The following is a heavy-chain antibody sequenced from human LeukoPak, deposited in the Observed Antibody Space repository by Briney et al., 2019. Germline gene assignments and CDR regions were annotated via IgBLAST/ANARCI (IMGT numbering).Heavy chain of an antibody. V-gene: IGHV3-7*01. CDR1: GFIFSNYG. CDR2: IKQDGSEK. Sequence: GGSLRLSCAASGFIFSNYGMNWVRQAPGKGLEWVANIKQDGSEKYYVDSVKGRFTISRDNAKNSLYLQMNSLRAEDTAVYYCARDRSSFPTWGQGTLVTVSS. CDR3: ARDRSSFPT. J-gene: IGHJ5*02. D-gene: IGHD6-13*01.